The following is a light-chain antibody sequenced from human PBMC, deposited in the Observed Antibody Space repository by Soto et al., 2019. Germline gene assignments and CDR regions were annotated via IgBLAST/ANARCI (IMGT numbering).Light chain of an antibody. CDR2: DGS. J-gene: IGKJ1*01. V-gene: IGKV1-5*01. Sequence: DIQMTQSPSTLSASVGDRVTITCRASQSISSWLAWYQQKPGKAPKLLIYDGSSLESGVPSRFSGSGSGTEFTLTISSLQPDDFATYDCQQYNSYSWTVGQGTKVEIK. CDR1: QSISSW. CDR3: QQYNSYSWT.